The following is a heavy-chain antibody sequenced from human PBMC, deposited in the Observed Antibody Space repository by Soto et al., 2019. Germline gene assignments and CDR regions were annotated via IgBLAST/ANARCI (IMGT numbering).Heavy chain of an antibody. V-gene: IGHV1-69*13. J-gene: IGHJ4*02. D-gene: IGHD6-6*01. CDR1: GGTFSSYA. CDR3: ARSGSSSFDFDY. Sequence: APVKVSCKASGGTFSSYAISGVRQAPGQGLEWMGGIIPIFGTANYAQKFQGRVTITADESTSTAYMELSSLRSEDTAVYYCARSGSSSFDFDYWGQGTLVTVSS. CDR2: IIPIFGTA.